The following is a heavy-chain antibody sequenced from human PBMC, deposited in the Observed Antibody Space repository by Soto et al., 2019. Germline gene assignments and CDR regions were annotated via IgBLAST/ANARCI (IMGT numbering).Heavy chain of an antibody. Sequence: SETLSLTCTVSGGSISSGDYYWSWIRQPPGKGLEWIGSIYYSGSTYYNPSLKSRVTISVDTSKNQFSLKLNSVTAADTAVYYCASRHSSPYFDYWGQGILVAVSS. D-gene: IGHD6-13*01. CDR3: ASRHSSPYFDY. J-gene: IGHJ4*02. CDR1: GGSISSGDYY. CDR2: IYYSGST. V-gene: IGHV4-30-4*01.